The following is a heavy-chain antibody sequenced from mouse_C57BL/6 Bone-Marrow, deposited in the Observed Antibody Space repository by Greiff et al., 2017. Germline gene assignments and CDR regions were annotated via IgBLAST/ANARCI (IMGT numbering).Heavy chain of an antibody. J-gene: IGHJ3*01. CDR3: ASQLWFAY. CDR1: GFSLTSYG. Sequence: VKLVESGPGLVQPSQSLSITCTVSGFSLTSYGVHWVRQSPGKGLEWLGVIWSGGSTDYNAAFISRLSISKDNSKSQVFFKMNSLQADDTAIYYCASQLWFAYWGQGTLVTVSA. CDR2: IWSGGST. V-gene: IGHV2-2*01.